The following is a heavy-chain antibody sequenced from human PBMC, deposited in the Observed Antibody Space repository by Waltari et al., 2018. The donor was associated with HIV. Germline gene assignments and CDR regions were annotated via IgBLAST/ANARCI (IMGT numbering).Heavy chain of an antibody. D-gene: IGHD5-18*01. CDR3: ARDFVDTGLVDDY. J-gene: IGHJ4*02. CDR1: GFTVSSTY. Sequence: EVQLVESGGGLIQPGGSLRLSCAASGFTVSSTYMSWVRQAPGKGLEWVSVIYSGGSTYYADSVKGRFTISRDNSKNTLYLQMNSLRAEDTAVYYCARDFVDTGLVDDYWGQGTLVTVSS. V-gene: IGHV3-53*01. CDR2: IYSGGST.